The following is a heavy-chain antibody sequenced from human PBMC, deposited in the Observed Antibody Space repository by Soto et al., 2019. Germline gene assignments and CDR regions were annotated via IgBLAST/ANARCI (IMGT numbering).Heavy chain of an antibody. D-gene: IGHD4-4*01. Sequence: SETLSLTCPVYVGSCSGYYWSWIRQPPGKGLEWIGEINHIGSTNYNPSLKSRVTISVDTSKNQFSLKLSSGTAADTAVYYCARGPLPYSNYGWGYYYGMDVWGQGTTVTVSS. CDR2: INHIGST. CDR1: VGSCSGYY. CDR3: ARGPLPYSNYGWGYYYGMDV. J-gene: IGHJ6*02. V-gene: IGHV4-34*01.